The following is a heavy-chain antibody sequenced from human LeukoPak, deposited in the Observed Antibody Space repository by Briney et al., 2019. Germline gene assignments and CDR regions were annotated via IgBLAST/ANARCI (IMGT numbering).Heavy chain of an antibody. CDR3: AREVSIQLWSRGFDI. Sequence: SETLSLTCSVSGGSISNHYWSWIRQPPGKGLEWIGYIHYSGSTNYNPSLKSRVTISVDTSKNQFSLKLSSVAAADTAVYYCAREVSIQLWSRGFDIWGQGTMVTVSS. V-gene: IGHV4-59*11. D-gene: IGHD5-18*01. J-gene: IGHJ3*02. CDR2: IHYSGST. CDR1: GGSISNHY.